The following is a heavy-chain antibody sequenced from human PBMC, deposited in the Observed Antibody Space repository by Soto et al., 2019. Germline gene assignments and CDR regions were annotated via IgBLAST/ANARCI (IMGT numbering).Heavy chain of an antibody. D-gene: IGHD6-13*01. V-gene: IGHV1-69*13. J-gene: IGHJ4*02. CDR2: IIPIFGTA. CDR1: GGTFSSYA. Sequence: SVKVSCKASGGTFSSYAISWVRQAPGQGLEWMGGIIPIFGTANYAQKFQGRVTITADESTSTAYMELSSLRSEDTAVYYCASRGQLVKVYYFDYWGQGTLVTVSS. CDR3: ASRGQLVKVYYFDY.